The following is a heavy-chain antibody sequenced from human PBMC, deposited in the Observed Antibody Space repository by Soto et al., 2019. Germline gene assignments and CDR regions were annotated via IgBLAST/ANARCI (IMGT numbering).Heavy chain of an antibody. Sequence: SETLSLTCAVYGGSFSGYYWSWIRQPPGKGLEWIGEINHSGSTNYNPSLKSRVTISVDTSKNQFSLKLSSVTAADTAVYYCARGGGPDTAMVENWFDPWGQGTLVTVLL. J-gene: IGHJ5*02. CDR2: INHSGST. CDR3: ARGGGPDTAMVENWFDP. D-gene: IGHD5-18*01. V-gene: IGHV4-34*01. CDR1: GGSFSGYY.